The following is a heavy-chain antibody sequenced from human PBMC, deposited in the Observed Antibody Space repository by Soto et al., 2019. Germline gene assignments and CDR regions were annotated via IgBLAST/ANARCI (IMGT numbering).Heavy chain of an antibody. CDR3: AKARTYYDFWSGYFDY. Sequence: GGSLRLSCAASGFTFSNYVMHWVRQAPGKGLEWVAVTSYDGSNKYYADSVKGRFTISRDNSKNTVYLQMNSLRAEDTAVYYCAKARTYYDFWSGYFDYWGQGTQVTVSS. J-gene: IGHJ4*02. V-gene: IGHV3-30*18. CDR2: TSYDGSNK. D-gene: IGHD3-3*01. CDR1: GFTFSNYV.